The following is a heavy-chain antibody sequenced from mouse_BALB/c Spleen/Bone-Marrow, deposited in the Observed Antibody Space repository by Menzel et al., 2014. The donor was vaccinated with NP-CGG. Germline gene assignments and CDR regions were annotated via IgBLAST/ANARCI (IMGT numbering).Heavy chain of an antibody. CDR1: GFTFTDYY. Sequence: EVQRVESGGGLVQPGGSLRLSCATSGFTFTDYYMSWVRQPPGKALEWLGFIRNKANGYTTEYSASVKGRFTISRDNSQSIPYLQMNTLRAEDSATYYCARGWITTGFAYWGQGTLVTVSA. V-gene: IGHV7-3*02. D-gene: IGHD1-1*01. CDR2: IRNKANGYTT. J-gene: IGHJ3*01. CDR3: ARGWITTGFAY.